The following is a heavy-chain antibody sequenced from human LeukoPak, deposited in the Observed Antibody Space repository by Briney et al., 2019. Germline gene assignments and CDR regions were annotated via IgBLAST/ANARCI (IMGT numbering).Heavy chain of an antibody. D-gene: IGHD3-3*01. V-gene: IGHV4-59*11. CDR2: IYYSGST. Sequence: SETLSLTCTVSGGSISSHYWSWIRQPPGQGLELIGYIYYSGSTNYNPSLKSRVTISVDTSKNQFSLKLSSVTAADTAVYYCAREGHYDFWSGYSPSRWFDPWGQGTLVTVSS. J-gene: IGHJ5*02. CDR3: AREGHYDFWSGYSPSRWFDP. CDR1: GGSISSHY.